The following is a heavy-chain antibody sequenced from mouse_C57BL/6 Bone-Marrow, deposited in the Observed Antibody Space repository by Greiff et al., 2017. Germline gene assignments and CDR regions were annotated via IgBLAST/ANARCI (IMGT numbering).Heavy chain of an antibody. CDR1: GYTFTSYW. CDR2: IYPGSGST. D-gene: IGHD1-1*01. V-gene: IGHV1-55*01. J-gene: IGHJ2*01. Sequence: QVQLQQSGAELVKPGASVKMSCKASGYTFTSYWITWVKQRPGQGLEWIGDIYPGSGSTNYNEKFKSKATLTVDTSSITAYIQLSILSSEDSAVYYCARRITTVVAYYFDYWGQGTTLTVSS. CDR3: ARRITTVVAYYFDY.